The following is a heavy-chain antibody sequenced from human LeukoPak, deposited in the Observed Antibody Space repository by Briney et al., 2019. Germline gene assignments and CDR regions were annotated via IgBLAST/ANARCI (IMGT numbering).Heavy chain of an antibody. D-gene: IGHD3-3*01. V-gene: IGHV1-69*05. Sequence: SVKLSCKASGYTFTGYYMHWVRQAPGQGLEWMGGIIPIFGTANYAHTFKGRVTISRDESTNTLYLELSSLRAEDTAVYYCAGAGDWRVLEWLAEFDYWGQGTLVTVSS. CDR1: GYTFTGYY. CDR3: AGAGDWRVLEWLAEFDY. J-gene: IGHJ4*02. CDR2: IIPIFGTA.